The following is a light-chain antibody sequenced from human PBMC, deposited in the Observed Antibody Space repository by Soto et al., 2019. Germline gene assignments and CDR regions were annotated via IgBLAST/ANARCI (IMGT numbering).Light chain of an antibody. J-gene: IGKJ2*01. CDR3: MQAIQRPRT. Sequence: DIVMTQSPLSLPVTPGEPASISCRSSHSLLHSNGYNYLDWYLQKPGQSPQLLIYFASNRASGVPDRFRGSVSGTDFTLKISRVEAEYVGVSYFMQAIQRPRTFGQGTKLEIK. V-gene: IGKV2-28*01. CDR2: FAS. CDR1: HSLLHSNGYNY.